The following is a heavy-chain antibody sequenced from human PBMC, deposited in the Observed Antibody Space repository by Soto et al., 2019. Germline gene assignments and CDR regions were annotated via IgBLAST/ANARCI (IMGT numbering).Heavy chain of an antibody. Sequence: SETLSLTCTVSGGSISSYFWSWIRQPPGKGLEWIGYIYYSGSTNYNPSLKSRVTISVDKSKNQFSLRLSSVTAADTAVYYCARAGTGGYCGYDVARTYWLDLWGQGTLVTVSS. J-gene: IGHJ5*02. V-gene: IGHV4-59*12. CDR2: IYYSGST. CDR1: GGSISSYF. CDR3: ARAGTGGYCGYDVARTYWLDL. D-gene: IGHD5-12*01.